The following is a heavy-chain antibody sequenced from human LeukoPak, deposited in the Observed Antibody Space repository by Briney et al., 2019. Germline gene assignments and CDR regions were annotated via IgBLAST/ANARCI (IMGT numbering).Heavy chain of an antibody. D-gene: IGHD3-3*01. V-gene: IGHV3-30*02. CDR3: ARHNTRFLERLPALGS. CDR2: IRHDGSSE. CDR1: GLTFNSYA. J-gene: IGHJ5*02. Sequence: GGSLRLSCLASGLTFNSYAMHWVRRAPGKGLEWVAFIRHDGSSEYYADSVKGRFIISRDRSGNTVYLQMKSLRPEDTAIYYCARHNTRFLERLPALGSWGQGTLVTVSS.